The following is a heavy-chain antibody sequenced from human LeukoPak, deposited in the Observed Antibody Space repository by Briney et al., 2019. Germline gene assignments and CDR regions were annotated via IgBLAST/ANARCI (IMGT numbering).Heavy chain of an antibody. CDR3: VRHRNWGFVDY. J-gene: IGHJ4*02. D-gene: IGHD7-27*01. Sequence: SETLSLTCTVYGGSISSYYWSWIRQPPGKGLEWIGYIYYTGSTNYNPSLKSRVTMSLGTSNNQFSLNLNSVTAADTAVYYCVRHRNWGFVDYWGQGTLVTVSS. CDR2: IYYTGST. V-gene: IGHV4-59*08. CDR1: GGSISSYY.